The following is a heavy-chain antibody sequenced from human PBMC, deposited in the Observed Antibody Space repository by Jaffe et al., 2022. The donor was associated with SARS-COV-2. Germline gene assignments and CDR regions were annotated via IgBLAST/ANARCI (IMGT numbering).Heavy chain of an antibody. V-gene: IGHV4-39*01. D-gene: IGHD3-22*01. CDR3: ARQLPHYDSSGNFDY. Sequence: QLQLQESGPGLVKPSETLSLTCTVSGGSISSSSYYWGWIRQPPGKGLEWIGSIYYSGSTYYNPSLKSRVTISVDTSKNQFSLKLSSVTAADTAVYYCARQLPHYDSSGNFDYWGQGTLVTVSS. CDR2: IYYSGST. CDR1: GGSISSSSYY. J-gene: IGHJ4*02.